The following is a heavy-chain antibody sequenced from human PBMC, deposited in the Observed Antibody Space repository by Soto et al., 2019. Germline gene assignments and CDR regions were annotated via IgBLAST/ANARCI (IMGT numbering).Heavy chain of an antibody. CDR2: ITSDPKTI. J-gene: IGHJ4*02. CDR3: ARSVEGHFDY. V-gene: IGHV3-48*02. Sequence: EVQLVESGGALVQPGGSLRLSCAASGFKFNNFSMNWVRQAPGNGLEWSAYITSDPKTIKYGDSVKGRFTISRDNAKNSVSLQMHSLSDEDTAVYYCARSVEGHFDYWGQGTVVTVSS. D-gene: IGHD6-19*01. CDR1: GFKFNNFS.